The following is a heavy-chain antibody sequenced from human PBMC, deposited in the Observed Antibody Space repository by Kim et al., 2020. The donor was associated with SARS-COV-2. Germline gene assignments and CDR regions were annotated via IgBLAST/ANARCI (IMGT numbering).Heavy chain of an antibody. V-gene: IGHV1-69*13. CDR1: GGTFSSYA. CDR3: ARFASMDYGDYEEHY. D-gene: IGHD4-17*01. CDR2: IIPIFGTA. Sequence: SVKVSCKASGGTFSSYAISWVRQAPGQGLEWMGGIIPIFGTANYAQKFQGRVTITADESTSTAYMELSSLRSGDTAVYYCARFASMDYGDYEEHYWGQGTLVTVSS. J-gene: IGHJ4*02.